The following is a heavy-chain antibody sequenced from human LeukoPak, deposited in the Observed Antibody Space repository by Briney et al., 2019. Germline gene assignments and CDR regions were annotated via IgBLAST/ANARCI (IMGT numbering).Heavy chain of an antibody. D-gene: IGHD2-8*01. J-gene: IGHJ5*02. V-gene: IGHV1-46*01. Sequence: ASVKVSCKASGYTFTSYYMHWVRQAPGQGLEWMGIINPSGGSTSYAQKFQGRVTMTRDTSTSTVYMELSSLRPEDTAVYYCARDKLDCTNGVCMSNWFDPWGQGTLVTVSS. CDR2: INPSGGST. CDR1: GYTFTSYY. CDR3: ARDKLDCTNGVCMSNWFDP.